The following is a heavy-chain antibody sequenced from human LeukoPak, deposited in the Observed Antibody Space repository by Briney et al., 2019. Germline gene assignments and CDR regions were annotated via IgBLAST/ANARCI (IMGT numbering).Heavy chain of an antibody. CDR3: ARGSGYAGSDI. CDR2: INNDGSST. V-gene: IGHV3-74*01. Sequence: GGSLRLSCAASGFTFSTYWMHWVRQAPGKGLVWVSRINNDGSSTSYADSVKGRFTISRDNAKNTLYLEMNSLTAEDTAVYYCARGSGYAGSDIWGQGTMVTLCS. CDR1: GFTFSTYW. J-gene: IGHJ3*02. D-gene: IGHD5-12*01.